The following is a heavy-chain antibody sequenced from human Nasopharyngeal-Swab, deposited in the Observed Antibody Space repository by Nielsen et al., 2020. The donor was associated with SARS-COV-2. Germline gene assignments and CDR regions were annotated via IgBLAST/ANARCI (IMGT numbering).Heavy chain of an antibody. J-gene: IGHJ6*02. CDR1: GFTFSSYA. D-gene: IGHD6-19*01. Sequence: GESLKISCAASGFTFSSYAMHWVRQAPGKGLEWVSVIYSGGSTYYADSVKGRFTISRDNSKNTLYLQMNSLRAEDTAVYYCARERRAYSSGDGYYYYGMDVWGQGTTVTVSS. V-gene: IGHV3-66*01. CDR2: IYSGGST. CDR3: ARERRAYSSGDGYYYYGMDV.